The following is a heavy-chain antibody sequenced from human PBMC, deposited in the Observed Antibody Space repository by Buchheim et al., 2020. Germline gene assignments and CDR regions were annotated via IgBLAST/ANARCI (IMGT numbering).Heavy chain of an antibody. J-gene: IGHJ6*03. V-gene: IGHV4-39*01. Sequence: QLQLQESGPGLVKPAETLSLNCSVSGGAIISSNFYWGWIRQPPGKGLEWIGSISSSGSTYYNPSLKSRVTVSVATSRNQFSLKMTSVTAADTADYYCAVGDYYYMDVWGKGAT. D-gene: IGHD3-16*01. CDR3: AVGDYYYMDV. CDR1: GGAIISSNFY. CDR2: ISSSGST.